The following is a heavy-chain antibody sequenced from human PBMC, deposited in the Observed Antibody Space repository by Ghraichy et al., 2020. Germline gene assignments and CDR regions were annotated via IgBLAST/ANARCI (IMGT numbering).Heavy chain of an antibody. Sequence: SETLSLTCTVSGGSISSYYWTWIRQPPGKGLEWIGYIYYNGNTNYNPSLKSRVTMSLDRSKSQFSLNLGSVTAADTAVYYCATVEYSTSSLDYWGQGTLVTVSS. CDR3: ATVEYSTSSLDY. CDR2: IYYNGNT. J-gene: IGHJ4*02. V-gene: IGHV4-59*01. CDR1: GGSISSYY. D-gene: IGHD6-6*01.